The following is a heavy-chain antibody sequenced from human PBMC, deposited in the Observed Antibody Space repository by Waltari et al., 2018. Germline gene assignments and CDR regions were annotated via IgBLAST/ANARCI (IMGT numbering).Heavy chain of an antibody. CDR3: ARSFDYAFDP. J-gene: IGHJ5*02. D-gene: IGHD2-2*01. CDR2: IRPDGGQE. Sequence: EVEMVESGGDLVQPGGSLRLSCETSGFIFSSTWMTWVRQAPGKGLQWVANIRPDGGQEQYVDSVKGRFTISRDNAKNSLYLQMSGLRAEDTAVYYCARSFDYAFDPRGQGTLVTVSS. V-gene: IGHV3-7*01. CDR1: GFIFSSTW.